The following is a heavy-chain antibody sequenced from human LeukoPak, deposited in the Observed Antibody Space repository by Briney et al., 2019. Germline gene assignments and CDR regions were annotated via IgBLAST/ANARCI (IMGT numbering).Heavy chain of an antibody. D-gene: IGHD3-3*02. V-gene: IGHV3-30*04. J-gene: IGHJ6*02. Sequence: GGSLRLSCAASGFTFSSYAMHWVRQAPGKGLEWVAVISYDGSNKYYADSVKGRFTISRDNSKNTLYLQMNSLRAEDTAVYYCARHPIGEPFFTYYYYGMDVWGQGTTVTVS. CDR2: ISYDGSNK. CDR3: ARHPIGEPFFTYYYYGMDV. CDR1: GFTFSSYA.